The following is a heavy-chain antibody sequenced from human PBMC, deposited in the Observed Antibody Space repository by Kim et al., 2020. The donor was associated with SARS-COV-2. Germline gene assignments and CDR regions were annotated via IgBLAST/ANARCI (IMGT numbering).Heavy chain of an antibody. CDR1: GFTFSSYG. CDR2: ISYDGSNK. V-gene: IGHV3-33*05. D-gene: IGHD6-13*01. J-gene: IGHJ4*02. CDR3: ARDTYSSSHRPSPFDY. Sequence: GGSLRLSCAASGFTFSSYGMHWVRQAPGKGLEWVAVISYDGSNKYYADSVKGRFTISRDNSKNTLYLQMNSLRAEDTAVYYCARDTYSSSHRPSPFDYWGQGTLVTVPS.